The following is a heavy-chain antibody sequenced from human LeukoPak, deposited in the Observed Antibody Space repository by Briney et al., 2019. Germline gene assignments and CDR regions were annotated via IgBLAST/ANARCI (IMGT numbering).Heavy chain of an antibody. CDR3: ARDFRVGWLDNYYYYGMDV. V-gene: IGHV4-59*12. CDR1: GGSISSYY. CDR2: IYYSGST. Sequence: SETLSLTCTVSGGSISSYYWSWIRQPPGKGLEWIGYIYYSGSTNYNPSLKSRVTISVDMSKNQFSLKLSSVTAADTAVYYCARDFRVGWLDNYYYYGMDVWGQGTTVTVSS. J-gene: IGHJ6*02. D-gene: IGHD3-22*01.